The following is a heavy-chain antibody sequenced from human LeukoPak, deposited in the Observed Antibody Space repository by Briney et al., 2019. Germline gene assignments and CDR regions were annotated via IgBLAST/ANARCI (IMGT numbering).Heavy chain of an antibody. CDR2: INPNSGGT. J-gene: IGHJ3*02. D-gene: IGHD1-1*01. Sequence: GASVKVSCKASGYTFTSYYMHWVRQAPGQGLEWMGWINPNSGGTNYAQKFQGRVTMTRDTSISTAYMELSRLRSDDTAVYYCARDLRVQLERRPSRDAFDIWGQGTMVTVSS. V-gene: IGHV1-2*02. CDR3: ARDLRVQLERRPSRDAFDI. CDR1: GYTFTSYY.